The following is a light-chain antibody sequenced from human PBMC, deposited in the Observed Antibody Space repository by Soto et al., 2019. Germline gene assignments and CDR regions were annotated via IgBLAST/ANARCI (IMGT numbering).Light chain of an antibody. J-gene: IGLJ1*01. V-gene: IGLV7-46*01. CDR3: LLSFNGARLFV. Sequence: QAVVTQEPSLTVSPGGTVTLTCGSSTGAVTSGHFPYWFQQKPGQAPRTLIYDTNNKHSWTPARFSGSLLGGKAALTLSGAQPEDEADYYCLLSFNGARLFVFGTGTKVTVL. CDR1: TGAVTSGHF. CDR2: DTN.